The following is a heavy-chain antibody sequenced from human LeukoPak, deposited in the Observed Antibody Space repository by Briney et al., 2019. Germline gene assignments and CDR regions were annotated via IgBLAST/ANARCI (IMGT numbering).Heavy chain of an antibody. Sequence: PSETLSLTCTVSGGSISSYYWSWIRQPPGRGLEWIGYIYYSGSTNYNPSLKSRVTISVDTSKNQFSLKLTSVTAADTAVYYCARHGYSGYDYPPYFDYWGQGTLVTVSS. V-gene: IGHV4-59*01. CDR3: ARHGYSGYDYPPYFDY. CDR2: IYYSGST. D-gene: IGHD5-12*01. J-gene: IGHJ4*02. CDR1: GGSISSYY.